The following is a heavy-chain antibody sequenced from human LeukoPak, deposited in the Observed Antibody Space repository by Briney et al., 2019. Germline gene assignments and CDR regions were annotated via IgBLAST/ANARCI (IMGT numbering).Heavy chain of an antibody. J-gene: IGHJ4*02. D-gene: IGHD3-22*01. CDR2: IYSGGST. Sequence: GGSLRLSCAASGFTVSSNYMRWARQATGKGLEWVSVIYSGGSTYYADSVKGRFTIYRDNSKNTLYLQMNSLRAEDTAVYYCAREWDDSSGYYNYWGQGTLVTVSS. CDR3: AREWDDSSGYYNY. CDR1: GFTVSSNY. V-gene: IGHV3-53*01.